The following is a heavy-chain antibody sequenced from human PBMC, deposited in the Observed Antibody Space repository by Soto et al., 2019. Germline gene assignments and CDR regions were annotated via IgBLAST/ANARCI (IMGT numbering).Heavy chain of an antibody. CDR1: GYSISRGYY. CDR2: IYYSGST. J-gene: IGHJ6*04. D-gene: IGHD6-13*01. Sequence: SQTRSRTCAVSGYSISRGYYWGWIRHPAWKGLEWIGYIYYSGSTNYKPSLKTRVTISVDTYKKQFSLKLSSPTAADTAVYYCARGKAAAGKGSGMEVGVKGSTVT. CDR3: ARGKAAAGKGSGMEV. V-gene: IGHV4-61*01.